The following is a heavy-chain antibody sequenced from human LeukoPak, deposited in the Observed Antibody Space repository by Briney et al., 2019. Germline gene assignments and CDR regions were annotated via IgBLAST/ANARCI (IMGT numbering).Heavy chain of an antibody. CDR2: ISYDGSNK. D-gene: IGHD6-6*01. V-gene: IGHV3-30*18. CDR3: AKDSTAARFGY. J-gene: IGHJ4*02. Sequence: GGSLRLSCAASGFTFSSYGMRWVRQAPGKGLEWVAVISYDGSNKYYADSVKGRFTISRDNSKNTLYLQMNSLRAEDTAVYYCAKDSTAARFGYWGQGTLVTVSS. CDR1: GFTFSSYG.